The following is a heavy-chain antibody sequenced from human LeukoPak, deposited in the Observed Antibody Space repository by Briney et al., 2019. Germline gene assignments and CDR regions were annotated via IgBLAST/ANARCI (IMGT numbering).Heavy chain of an antibody. Sequence: PGGSLRLSCAASGFTFSDYTMNWVRLAPGKGLEWVSSISGSSNYIYYADSVKGRFTISRGNAKNSLYLQMNSLRVEDTAVYYCARDESGDNDAFDIWXQGTMVTVSS. J-gene: IGHJ3*02. V-gene: IGHV3-21*01. CDR2: ISGSSNYI. D-gene: IGHD2-21*01. CDR3: ARDESGDNDAFDI. CDR1: GFTFSDYT.